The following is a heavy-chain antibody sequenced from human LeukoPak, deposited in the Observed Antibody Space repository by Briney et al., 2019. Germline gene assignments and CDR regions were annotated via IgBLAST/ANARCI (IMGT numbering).Heavy chain of an antibody. CDR3: AKRASYGFDHFDY. D-gene: IGHD3-10*01. CDR1: GFTFDNYA. Sequence: PGGSLRLSCTASGFTFDNYAMSWVCQAPGKGLEWVSTIGASGSRTYHADSVRGRFTISRDNSKNTLFLQMNSLRAEDTAVYYCAKRASYGFDHFDYWGQGTLVTVSS. J-gene: IGHJ4*02. V-gene: IGHV3-23*01. CDR2: IGASGSRT.